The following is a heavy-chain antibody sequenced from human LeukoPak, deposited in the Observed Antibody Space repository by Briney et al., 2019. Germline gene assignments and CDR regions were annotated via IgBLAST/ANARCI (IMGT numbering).Heavy chain of an antibody. Sequence: GGSLRLSCAASGFTFSSYAMSWVRQAPGKGLEWVSAISGSGGSTYYADSVKGRFTISRDNSKNTLYLQMNSLRAEDTAVYYCAKDKRAVSSGWLDYWGQGTLVTVSP. J-gene: IGHJ4*02. CDR2: ISGSGGST. V-gene: IGHV3-23*01. D-gene: IGHD6-19*01. CDR1: GFTFSSYA. CDR3: AKDKRAVSSGWLDY.